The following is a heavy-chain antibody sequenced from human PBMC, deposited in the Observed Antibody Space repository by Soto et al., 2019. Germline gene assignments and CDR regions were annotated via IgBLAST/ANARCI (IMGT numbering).Heavy chain of an antibody. D-gene: IGHD6-19*01. CDR2: IYSGGST. V-gene: IGHV3-53*04. Sequence: EVQLVESGGGLVQPGGSLRLSCAASGFTVSSNYMSWVRQAPGKGLEWVSVIYSGGSTYYADSVKGRFTSSRHNSKNTRCLQRNGLRAGDRAVDYCARLGYSSGGRGWFDPWGQGTLVTVSS. J-gene: IGHJ5*02. CDR3: ARLGYSSGGRGWFDP. CDR1: GFTVSSNY.